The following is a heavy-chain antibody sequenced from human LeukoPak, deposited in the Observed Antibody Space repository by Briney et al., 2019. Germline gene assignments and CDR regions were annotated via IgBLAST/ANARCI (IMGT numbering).Heavy chain of an antibody. Sequence: GRSLRLSCAASGFTFSSYGMNWVRQAPGKGLEWVANIKQDGSEKYYVDSMKGRFTISRDNAKNSLYLQMNSLRAEGTAVYYCARGPLLWFGEPRYYFDYWGQGTLVTVSS. J-gene: IGHJ4*02. D-gene: IGHD3-10*01. CDR1: GFTFSSYG. CDR3: ARGPLLWFGEPRYYFDY. CDR2: IKQDGSEK. V-gene: IGHV3-7*01.